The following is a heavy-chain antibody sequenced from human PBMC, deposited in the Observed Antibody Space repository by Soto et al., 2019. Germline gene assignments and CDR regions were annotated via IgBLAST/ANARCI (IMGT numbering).Heavy chain of an antibody. Sequence: HPGGSLRLSCTASGFTFGDYAMSWFRQAPGKGLEWVGFIRSKAYGGTTEYAASVKGRFTISRDDSKSIAYLQMNSLKTEDTAVYYCTREDYYDSSGYSPFDYWGQGTLVTVSS. CDR1: GFTFGDYA. V-gene: IGHV3-49*03. D-gene: IGHD3-22*01. J-gene: IGHJ4*02. CDR3: TREDYYDSSGYSPFDY. CDR2: IRSKAYGGTT.